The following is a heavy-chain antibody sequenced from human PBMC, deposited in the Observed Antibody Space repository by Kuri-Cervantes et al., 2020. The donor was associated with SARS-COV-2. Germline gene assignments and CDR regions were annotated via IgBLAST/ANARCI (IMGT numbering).Heavy chain of an antibody. Sequence: GGSLRLSCTVSGFTFADYWMAWVRQAPGKGLEWVSSISTSGGDTNYADSLKGRFTISRDNSKNTLYLQMNSLRVEDTAVYYCASVSTMGVSLDWGQGTLVTVSS. V-gene: IGHV3-23*01. CDR3: ASVSTMGVSLD. D-gene: IGHD5-24*01. J-gene: IGHJ4*02. CDR2: ISTSGGDT. CDR1: GFTFADYW.